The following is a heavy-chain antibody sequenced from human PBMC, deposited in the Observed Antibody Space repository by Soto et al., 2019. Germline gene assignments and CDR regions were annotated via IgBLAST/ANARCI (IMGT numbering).Heavy chain of an antibody. D-gene: IGHD3-3*01. CDR3: AKYLFQYDFWSGYQK. CDR1: GFTFDDYA. Sequence: EVQLVESGGGLAQPGRSLRLSCATSGFTFDDYAMHWVRQAPGKGLEWVSGISWDGGTIGYADSVKGRFTIARDNAKKSLFMEINTLRPEDTAIYFCAKYLFQYDFWSGYQKWGQGTLVTVSS. V-gene: IGHV3-9*01. CDR2: ISWDGGTI. J-gene: IGHJ4*02.